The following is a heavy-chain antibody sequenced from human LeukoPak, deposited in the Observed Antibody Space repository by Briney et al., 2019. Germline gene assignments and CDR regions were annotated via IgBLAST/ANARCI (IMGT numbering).Heavy chain of an antibody. V-gene: IGHV1-69*05. D-gene: IGHD3-3*01. Sequence: SVKVSCKASGGNSISYAVSWVRQAPGQGLEWMGGIIPMFGTSNYAQKFQGRVTITTDESTTTAYMELSSLSSEDTAVYYCATYALSQFLSGYYHFDYWGQGTLVSVSS. CDR1: GGNSISYA. CDR2: IIPMFGTS. CDR3: ATYALSQFLSGYYHFDY. J-gene: IGHJ4*02.